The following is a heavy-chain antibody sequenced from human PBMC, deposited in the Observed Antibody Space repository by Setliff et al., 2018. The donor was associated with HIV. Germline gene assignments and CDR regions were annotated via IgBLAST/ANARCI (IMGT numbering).Heavy chain of an antibody. V-gene: IGHV1-3*01. D-gene: IGHD3-10*01. J-gene: IGHJ4*02. CDR3: ARDGWELDRGRADYFDY. CDR2: INAGNGDP. Sequence: ASVKVSCKASGYTFTSFAIHWVRQAPGHGLEWMGWINAGNGDPEYSQKFQGRVTIDRDTSATTAYMELRSLRSEDTAVYYCARDGWELDRGRADYFDYWGQGALVTVSS. CDR1: GYTFTSFA.